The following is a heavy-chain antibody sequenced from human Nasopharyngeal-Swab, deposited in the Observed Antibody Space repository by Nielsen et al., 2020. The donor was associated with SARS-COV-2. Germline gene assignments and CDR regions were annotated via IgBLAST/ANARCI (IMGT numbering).Heavy chain of an antibody. CDR1: GFTFSSYW. CDR3: ARDLRFFTPSNYYYYGMDV. J-gene: IGHJ6*02. V-gene: IGHV3-74*01. D-gene: IGHD3-3*01. CDR2: INSDGSST. Sequence: GGSLRLSCAASGFTFSSYWMHWVRQTPGKGLVWVSRINSDGSSTSYADSVKGRFTISRDNAKNTLYLQMNSLRAEDTAVYYCARDLRFFTPSNYYYYGMDVWGQGTTVTVS.